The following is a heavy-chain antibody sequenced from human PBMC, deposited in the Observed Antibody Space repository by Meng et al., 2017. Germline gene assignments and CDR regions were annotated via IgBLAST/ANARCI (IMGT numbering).Heavy chain of an antibody. CDR1: GFTFSSYA. D-gene: IGHD3-22*01. CDR3: ARDATYDSSGYYFDY. Sequence: GGSLRLSCAASGFTFSSYAMHWVRQAPGKGLEWVAVISYDGSNKYYADSVKGRFTISRDNSKNTLYLQMNSLGAEDTAVYYCARDATYDSSGYYFDYWGQGTLVTVSS. J-gene: IGHJ4*02. V-gene: IGHV3-30*04. CDR2: ISYDGSNK.